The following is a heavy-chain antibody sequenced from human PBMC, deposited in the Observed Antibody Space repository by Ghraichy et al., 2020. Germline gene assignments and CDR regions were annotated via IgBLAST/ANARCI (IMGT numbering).Heavy chain of an antibody. CDR2: IYYSGST. CDR3: ARTSPYYDFWSGYCTSFDY. J-gene: IGHJ4*02. D-gene: IGHD3-3*01. Sequence: ESLNISCTVSGGSISSSSYYWGWIRQPPGKGLEWIGSIYYSGSTYYNPSLKSRVTISVDTSKNQFSLKLSSVTAADTAVYYCARTSPYYDFWSGYCTSFDYWGQGTLVTVSS. CDR1: GGSISSSSYY. V-gene: IGHV4-39*01.